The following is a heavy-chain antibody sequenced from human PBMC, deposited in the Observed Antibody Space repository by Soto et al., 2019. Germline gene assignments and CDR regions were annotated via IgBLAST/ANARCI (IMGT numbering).Heavy chain of an antibody. CDR2: ISGSGGST. J-gene: IGHJ1*01. Sequence: LRLSCAASGFTFSSYAMSWVRQAPGKGLEWVSAISGSGGSTYYADSVKGRFTISRDNSKNTLYLQMNSLRAEDTAVYYCAKSPSRRYCSGGSCPLGYFQHWGQGTLVTVSS. CDR1: GFTFSSYA. D-gene: IGHD2-15*01. CDR3: AKSPSRRYCSGGSCPLGYFQH. V-gene: IGHV3-23*01.